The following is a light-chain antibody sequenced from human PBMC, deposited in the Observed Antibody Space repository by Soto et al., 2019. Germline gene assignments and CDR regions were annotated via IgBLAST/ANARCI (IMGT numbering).Light chain of an antibody. CDR2: AAS. CDR3: QQYNKWPLT. J-gene: IGKJ1*01. Sequence: DIQMTQSPSSLSASVGDRVTITCRASQSIRIYLNWYQQKPGKAPELLIFAASSLQSGVPSRFSGSGSGTDFTLTISSLEPEDFAVYYCQQYNKWPLTFGQGTKVDIK. CDR1: QSIRIY. V-gene: IGKV1-39*01.